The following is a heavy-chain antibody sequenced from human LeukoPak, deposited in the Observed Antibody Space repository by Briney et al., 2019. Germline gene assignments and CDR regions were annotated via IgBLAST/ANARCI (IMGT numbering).Heavy chain of an antibody. D-gene: IGHD1-26*01. Sequence: GGSLRLSCVASGFTFTGHSMHWVRQAPGKGLEWVAVVAHDEKTIFYADSLKGRFTVSRDNSKNTVCLQMNSLRDEDTAVYYCARERQSGGTPFDYWGQGSLVTVSS. J-gene: IGHJ4*02. V-gene: IGHV3-30*04. CDR1: GFTFTGHS. CDR3: ARERQSGGTPFDY. CDR2: VAHDEKTI.